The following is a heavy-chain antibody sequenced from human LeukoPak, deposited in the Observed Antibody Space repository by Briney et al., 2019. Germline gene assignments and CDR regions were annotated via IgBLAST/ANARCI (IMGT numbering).Heavy chain of an antibody. V-gene: IGHV4-59*01. CDR3: ARVVPAAMDASGWYDY. Sequence: SETLSLTCTVSGGSINSYYWSWIRQPPGKGLEWIVYIHYSGSTNYNPSLKRRVTISVATSKNQFSLKLSSVTAADTAVYYCARVVPAAMDASGWYDYWGQGTLVTVSS. CDR1: GGSINSYY. J-gene: IGHJ4*02. CDR2: IHYSGST. D-gene: IGHD2-2*01.